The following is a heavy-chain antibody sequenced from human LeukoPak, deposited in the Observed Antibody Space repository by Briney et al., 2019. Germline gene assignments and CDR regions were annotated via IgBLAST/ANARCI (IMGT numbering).Heavy chain of an antibody. J-gene: IGHJ4*02. Sequence: SETLSLTCTVSGNSISSYYWSWIRQPAGKGLEWIGRIYTSGSTNYNPSLKSRVTISVDTSKNQFSLKLSSVTAADTAVYYCARGSRITIFGVVPRDVYFDYWGQGTLVTVSS. D-gene: IGHD3-3*01. CDR3: ARGSRITIFGVVPRDVYFDY. CDR2: IYTSGST. V-gene: IGHV4-4*07. CDR1: GNSISSYY.